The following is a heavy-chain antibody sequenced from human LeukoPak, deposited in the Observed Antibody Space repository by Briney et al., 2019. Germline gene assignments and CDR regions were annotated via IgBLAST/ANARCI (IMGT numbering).Heavy chain of an antibody. CDR1: GGTFSSYA. Sequence: ASVKVSCKASGGTFSSYAISWVRQAPGQGLEWMGRIIPIFGTANYAQTFRGRVTITTDESTTTASMELSSLRSEHTAVIYWGXXXXXXXYXYXDXWGKGTTVTXXS. V-gene: IGHV1-69*05. J-gene: IGHJ6*03. CDR2: IIPIFGTA. CDR3: GXXXXXXXYXYXDX.